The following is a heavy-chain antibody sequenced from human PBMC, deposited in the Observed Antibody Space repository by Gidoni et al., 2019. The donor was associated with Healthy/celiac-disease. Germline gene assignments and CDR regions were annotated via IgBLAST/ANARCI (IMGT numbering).Heavy chain of an antibody. J-gene: IGHJ3*02. CDR3: ARGYAFDI. CDR1: GFTFSSYA. Sequence: QVPLVESGGGVVQRGRSLRRSCASSGFTFSSYAMHWVRQCPGKGLEWVAVKSYDGSNKYYADSVKGRFNISRDNSKNTLYLQMNSLRAEDTAVYDCARGYAFDIWGQGTMVTVSS. CDR2: KSYDGSNK. V-gene: IGHV3-30-3*01.